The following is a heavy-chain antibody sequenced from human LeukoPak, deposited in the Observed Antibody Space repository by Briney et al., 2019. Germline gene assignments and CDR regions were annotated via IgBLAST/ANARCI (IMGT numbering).Heavy chain of an antibody. D-gene: IGHD4-23*01. V-gene: IGHV3-7*01. J-gene: IGHJ4*02. Sequence: PSXXLSLTCAVYGGSFSGYYWSWIRQPPGKGLEWVANIKQDGSDKYYVDSVKGRFTISRDNAKNLMFLQMNSLRAEDTAMYYCARDPYGGTDYWGQGTLVTVSS. CDR1: GGSFSGYY. CDR2: IKQDGSDK. CDR3: ARDPYGGTDY.